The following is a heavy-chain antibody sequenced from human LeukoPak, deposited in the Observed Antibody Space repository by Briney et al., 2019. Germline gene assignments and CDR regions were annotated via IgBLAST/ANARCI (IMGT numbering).Heavy chain of an antibody. CDR1: GYTFTSYG. V-gene: IGHV1-18*01. J-gene: IGHJ6*02. D-gene: IGHD3-3*01. CDR3: ARDKVRYDFWSGYSPDEYYYYGMDV. Sequence: ASVKVSCKASGYTFTSYGISWVRRAPGQGLEWMGWISAYNGNTNYAQKLQGRVTMTTDTSTSTAYMELRSLRSDDTAVYYCARDKVRYDFWSGYSPDEYYYYGMDVWGQGTTVTVSS. CDR2: ISAYNGNT.